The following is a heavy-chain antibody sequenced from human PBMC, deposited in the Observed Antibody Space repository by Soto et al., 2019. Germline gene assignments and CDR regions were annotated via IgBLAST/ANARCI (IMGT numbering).Heavy chain of an antibody. J-gene: IGHJ6*02. Sequence: QVQLVQSGAEVKKPGASVKVSCTASGYTFTGYYMHWVRQAPGQGLEWMGWINPNSGGTNYAQKFQGWVTMTRDTSISTAYMELSRLRSDDTAVYYCARGPLIAVAGTRYYYYYGMDVWGQGTTVTVSS. CDR2: INPNSGGT. D-gene: IGHD6-19*01. CDR1: GYTFTGYY. CDR3: ARGPLIAVAGTRYYYYYGMDV. V-gene: IGHV1-2*04.